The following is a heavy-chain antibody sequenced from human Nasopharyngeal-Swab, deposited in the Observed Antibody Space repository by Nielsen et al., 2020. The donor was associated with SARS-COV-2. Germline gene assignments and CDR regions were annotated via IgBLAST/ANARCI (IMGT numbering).Heavy chain of an antibody. CDR3: TTDLGSSGFDY. Sequence: WIRQPPGKGLEWDGRIKSKTDGGTTDYAAPVKGRFTISRDDSKNTLYLQMNSLKTEDTAVYYCTTDLGSSGFDYWGQGTLVTVSS. V-gene: IGHV3-15*07. CDR2: IKSKTDGGTT. D-gene: IGHD7-27*01. J-gene: IGHJ4*02.